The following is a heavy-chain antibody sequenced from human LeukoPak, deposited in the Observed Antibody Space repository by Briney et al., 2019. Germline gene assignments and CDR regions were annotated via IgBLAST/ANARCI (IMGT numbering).Heavy chain of an antibody. J-gene: IGHJ4*02. V-gene: IGHV4-4*09. Sequence: SETLSLTCTVSGGSISSYYWSWLRQPPGKGLEWIGYIYTSGNNNYNPSLKSRVTISLDTSKNQFSLKLSSLTSADTAVYYCARDSSSRGGPVDYWVQGTLVTVSS. D-gene: IGHD6-13*01. CDR3: ARDSSSRGGPVDY. CDR1: GGSISSYY. CDR2: IYTSGNN.